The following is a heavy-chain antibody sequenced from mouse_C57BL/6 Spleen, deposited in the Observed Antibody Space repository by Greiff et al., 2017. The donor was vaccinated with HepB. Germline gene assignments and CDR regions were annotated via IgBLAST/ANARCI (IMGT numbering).Heavy chain of an antibody. CDR2: IYPSDSEN. V-gene: IGHV1-61*01. CDR3: ARVGIYYDHGEAMDY. D-gene: IGHD2-4*01. J-gene: IGHJ4*01. Sequence: QVQLQQPGAELVRPGSSVKLSCKASGYTFTSYWMDWVKQRPGQGLEWIGNIYPSDSENHYNQKFKDKATLTVDKSSSTAYMTLSSLTSEDSAVYYCARVGIYYDHGEAMDYWGQGTSVTVSS. CDR1: GYTFTSYW.